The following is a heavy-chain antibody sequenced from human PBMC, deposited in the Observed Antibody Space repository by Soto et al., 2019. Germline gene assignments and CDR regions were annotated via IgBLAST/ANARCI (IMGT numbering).Heavy chain of an antibody. CDR3: ARDPGEVATTHFDY. CDR2: INPNSGGT. CDR1: GYTFTGYY. V-gene: IGHV1-2*04. Sequence: QVPLVQSGAEVKKPGASVKVSCKASGYTFTGYYMHWVRQAPGQGLEWMGWINPNSGGTNYAQKFQGWVTMTRDTSISTAYMELSRLRSDDTAVYYCARDPGEVATTHFDYWGQGTLVTVSS. D-gene: IGHD5-12*01. J-gene: IGHJ4*02.